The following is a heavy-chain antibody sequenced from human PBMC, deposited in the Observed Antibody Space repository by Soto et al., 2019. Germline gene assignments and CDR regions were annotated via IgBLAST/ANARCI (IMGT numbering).Heavy chain of an antibody. CDR3: ARWRGSYYPIWFDP. V-gene: IGHV4-59*01. J-gene: IGHJ5*02. Sequence: SETLSLTCIVTGGSISGYYWSWIRQPPGKGLEWIGYIYHTGSTNYNPSLKSRVTMSVDTSKNQFSLKLTSVTAADTAVYYCARWRGSYYPIWFDPWGQGTLVTVPS. CDR2: IYHTGST. D-gene: IGHD1-26*01. CDR1: GGSISGYY.